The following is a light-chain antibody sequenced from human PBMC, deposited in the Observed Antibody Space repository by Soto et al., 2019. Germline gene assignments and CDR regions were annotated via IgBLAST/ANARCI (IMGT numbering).Light chain of an antibody. CDR3: LQGTHWSAFT. Sequence: DVVMTQSPLSLPVTLGQPASISCRSSQSLVHSDGNTYLNWFQQRPGQSPRRLIYKVSNRDSGVPDRFSGSGSGTDFTLKISRVEAEDVGVYYCLQGTHWSAFTFGGGTKVEIK. CDR1: QSLVHSDGNTY. CDR2: KVS. V-gene: IGKV2-30*02. J-gene: IGKJ4*01.